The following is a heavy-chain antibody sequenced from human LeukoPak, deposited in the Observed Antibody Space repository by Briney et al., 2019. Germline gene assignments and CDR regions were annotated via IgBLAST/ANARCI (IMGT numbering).Heavy chain of an antibody. V-gene: IGHV1-2*02. J-gene: IGHJ4*02. CDR2: ISPNSGGT. Sequence: ASVKVSCKASGYTFTGHYMHWVRQAPGQGLEWMGWISPNSGGTNYAQEFQGRVSMTGDTPISTVYMELSRLTSDDTAVYYCATNPVPYNQSPLGSFDYWGQGALVTVSS. CDR1: GYTFTGHY. D-gene: IGHD1-14*01. CDR3: ATNPVPYNQSPLGSFDY.